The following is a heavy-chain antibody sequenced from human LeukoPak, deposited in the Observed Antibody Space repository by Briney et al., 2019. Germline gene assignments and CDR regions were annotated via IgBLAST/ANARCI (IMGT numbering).Heavy chain of an antibody. V-gene: IGHV3-30*02. J-gene: IGHJ4*02. CDR3: AKVRVVFNWNYAYYFDY. Sequence: GGSLRLSCAASGFTFSSYGMHWVRQAPGKGLDWVAFIRYDGSNKYYADSVKGRFTISRDNSKNTLYLQMNSLRGEDTAVYYCAKVRVVFNWNYAYYFDYWGQGTLVTVSS. CDR1: GFTFSSYG. CDR2: IRYDGSNK. D-gene: IGHD1-7*01.